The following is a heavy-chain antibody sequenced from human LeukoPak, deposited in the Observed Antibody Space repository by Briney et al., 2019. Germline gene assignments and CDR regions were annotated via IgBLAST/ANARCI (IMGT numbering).Heavy chain of an antibody. CDR3: ARGEQLWVLGAFAI. D-gene: IGHD5-18*01. CDR2: IYYSGSP. V-gene: IGHV4-59*01. Sequence: SETLSLTCTVSCGSISSYYWSWIRQPPGKGLEWIGDIYYSGSPNYNPSLKSRVTISVDTSKNQFSLKLSSVTAADTAVYYCARGEQLWVLGAFAIWGQGTMVTVSS. J-gene: IGHJ3*02. CDR1: CGSISSYY.